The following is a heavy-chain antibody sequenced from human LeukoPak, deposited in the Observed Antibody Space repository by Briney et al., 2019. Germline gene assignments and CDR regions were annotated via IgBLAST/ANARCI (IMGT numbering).Heavy chain of an antibody. Sequence: SETLSLTCTVSGGSISSYYWSWIRQPPGKALEWIGYIYYSGSTNYNPSLKSRVIISVDTSKNHFSLKLSSVTAADTAVYYCAREGAGARTFDYWGQGTLVTVSS. CDR3: AREGAGARTFDY. D-gene: IGHD6-19*01. J-gene: IGHJ4*02. CDR1: GGSISSYY. V-gene: IGHV4-59*01. CDR2: IYYSGST.